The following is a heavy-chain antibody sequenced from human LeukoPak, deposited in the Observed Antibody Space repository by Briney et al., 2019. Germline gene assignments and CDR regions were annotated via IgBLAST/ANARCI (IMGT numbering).Heavy chain of an antibody. V-gene: IGHV3-23*01. Sequence: GGSLRLSXAASGFTFSSYAMSWVRQAPGKGLEWVSGISGGGGSTYYADSVKGRFTISRDNSKNTLYLQMNSLRAEDTAVYYCVRKASYYDSSEDGYFDLWGRGTLVTVSS. D-gene: IGHD3-22*01. CDR2: ISGGGGST. CDR1: GFTFSSYA. CDR3: VRKASYYDSSEDGYFDL. J-gene: IGHJ2*01.